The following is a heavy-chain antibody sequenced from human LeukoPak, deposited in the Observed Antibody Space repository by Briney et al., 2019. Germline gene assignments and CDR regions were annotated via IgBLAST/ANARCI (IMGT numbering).Heavy chain of an antibody. CDR3: ASGEGCSSNSCTLDY. Sequence: ASVKVSCKASGYTFTSYYMHWVRQAPGQGLEWMGLINPSGGNTRYAQKFQGRVIMTRDTSTSTVYMELSSLRSEDTAVYYCASGEGCSSNSCTLDYWGQGTLVTVSS. D-gene: IGHD2-2*01. CDR2: INPSGGNT. V-gene: IGHV1-46*01. J-gene: IGHJ4*02. CDR1: GYTFTSYY.